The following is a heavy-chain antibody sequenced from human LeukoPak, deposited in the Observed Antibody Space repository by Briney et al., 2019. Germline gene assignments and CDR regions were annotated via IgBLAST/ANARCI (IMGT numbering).Heavy chain of an antibody. D-gene: IGHD2-21*02. CDR2: IYPGDSDT. J-gene: IGHJ5*02. CDR3: ARLSVVVTASWWFDP. Sequence: RGESLKISCKGSGYRFTSYWIGWVRQMPGKGLEWMGIIYPGDSDTRYSPSFQGQVTISADKSISTAYLQWSSLKASDTAMYYCARLSVVVTASWWFDPWGQGTLVTVSS. CDR1: GYRFTSYW. V-gene: IGHV5-51*01.